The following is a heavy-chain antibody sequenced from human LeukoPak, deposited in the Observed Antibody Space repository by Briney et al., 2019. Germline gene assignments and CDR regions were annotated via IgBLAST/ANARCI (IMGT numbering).Heavy chain of an antibody. V-gene: IGHV4-4*09. D-gene: IGHD5-12*01. CDR3: ARGPLRGYSGYDWGYYYYYMDV. J-gene: IGHJ6*03. CDR2: IYTSGST. Sequence: SETLSLTCTVSGGSISSYYWSWIRQPPGKGLEWIGYIYTSGSTNYNPSLKSRVTISVDTSKNQFSLKLSSVTAADTAVYYCARGPLRGYSGYDWGYYYYYMDVWGKGTTVTVSS. CDR1: GGSISSYY.